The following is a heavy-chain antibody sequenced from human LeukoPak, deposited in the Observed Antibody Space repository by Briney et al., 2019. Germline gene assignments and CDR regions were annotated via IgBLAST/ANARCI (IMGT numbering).Heavy chain of an antibody. Sequence: SVKVSCKASGGTFSSYAISWVRQAPGQGLGWMGRIIPILGIANYAQKFQGRVTITADKSTSTAYMELSSLRSEDTAVYYCARPPLAYCGGDCYSTEYFQHWGQGTLVTVSS. D-gene: IGHD2-21*02. CDR2: IIPILGIA. J-gene: IGHJ1*01. CDR1: GGTFSSYA. V-gene: IGHV1-69*04. CDR3: ARPPLAYCGGDCYSTEYFQH.